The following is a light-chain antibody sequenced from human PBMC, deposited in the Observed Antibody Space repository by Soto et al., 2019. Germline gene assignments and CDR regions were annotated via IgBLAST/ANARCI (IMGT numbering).Light chain of an antibody. Sequence: QSALTQPASVSGSPGQSITISCTGTSSDVGKYNLVSWYQQHPGKAPKLLIYEASKRPSGVSDRFSGSKSGNTASLTISGLQAEDEADYYCSSHAGRGSVIFGGGTKLTVL. CDR1: SSDVGKYNL. J-gene: IGLJ2*01. CDR2: EAS. CDR3: SSHAGRGSVI. V-gene: IGLV2-23*01.